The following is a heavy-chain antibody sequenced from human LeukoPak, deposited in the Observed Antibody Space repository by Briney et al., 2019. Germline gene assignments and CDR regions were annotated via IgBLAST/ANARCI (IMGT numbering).Heavy chain of an antibody. CDR2: INPYRGAI. J-gene: IGHJ4*02. Sequence: ASVKVSCKSSGFTFTDEYIHWVRQAPGQGLEWMEWINPYRGAINYAQKFQGSVTLTRDTSISTAYMELSRLTSGDTAVYYCARDPKSQLLLDYWGQGTLVTVSS. D-gene: IGHD2-2*01. CDR3: ARDPKSQLLLDY. V-gene: IGHV1-2*02. CDR1: GFTFTDEY.